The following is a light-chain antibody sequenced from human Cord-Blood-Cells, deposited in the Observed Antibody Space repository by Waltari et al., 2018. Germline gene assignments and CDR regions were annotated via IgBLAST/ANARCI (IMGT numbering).Light chain of an antibody. J-gene: IGKJ2*01. CDR2: AAS. V-gene: IGKV1-39*01. CDR3: QQNYSTPPYT. CDR1: QRISSY. Sequence: DIQMTQSPSSLSASVGDRVTITCRASQRISSYLNWYQQKPGKAPKLLIYAASSLQSGVPSRFSGSGSGTDFTLTISSLQPEDFATYYCQQNYSTPPYTFGQGTRLEIK.